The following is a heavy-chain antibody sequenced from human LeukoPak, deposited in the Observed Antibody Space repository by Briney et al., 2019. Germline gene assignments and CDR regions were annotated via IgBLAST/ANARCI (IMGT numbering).Heavy chain of an antibody. Sequence: PSETLSLTCTVSGGSISSYYWSWIRQPPGKGLEWIGYIYYSGSTNYNPSLKSRVTISVDTSKNQFSLKLSSVTAADTAVYYCARLRLGLNSSSWYAGFDYWGQGTLVTVSS. CDR3: ARLRLGLNSSSWYAGFDY. D-gene: IGHD6-13*01. J-gene: IGHJ4*02. V-gene: IGHV4-59*08. CDR1: GGSISSYY. CDR2: IYYSGST.